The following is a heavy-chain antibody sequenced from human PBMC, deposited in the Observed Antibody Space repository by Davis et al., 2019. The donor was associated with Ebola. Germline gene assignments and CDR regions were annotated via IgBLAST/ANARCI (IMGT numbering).Heavy chain of an antibody. CDR1: GYTFTNYG. Sequence: ASVKVSCKASGYTFTNYGLTWVRQAPGQGLDWVGWISPSKGDTNYIQKLQGRVTLTTDTSTSTAYMELRSLRSDDTAVYYCARGGGSTYSGIDHWGQGTLVTVSS. V-gene: IGHV1-18*01. D-gene: IGHD2-21*01. CDR3: ARGGGSTYSGIDH. J-gene: IGHJ4*02. CDR2: ISPSKGDT.